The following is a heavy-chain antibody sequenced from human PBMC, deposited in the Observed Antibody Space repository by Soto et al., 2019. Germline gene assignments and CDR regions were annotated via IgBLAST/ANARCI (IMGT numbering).Heavy chain of an antibody. V-gene: IGHV4-38-2*02. Sequence: SETLSLTCPVSGYSISIGNYWGWIRQPPGKRLEWIGSIYHSGSTYYNPSLRSRATISVDTSKNQFSLKLSSVTAADTAVYYCARVLGAPLYYFDYWGQGILVTGSS. D-gene: IGHD1-26*01. J-gene: IGHJ4*02. CDR3: ARVLGAPLYYFDY. CDR2: IYHSGST. CDR1: GYSISIGNY.